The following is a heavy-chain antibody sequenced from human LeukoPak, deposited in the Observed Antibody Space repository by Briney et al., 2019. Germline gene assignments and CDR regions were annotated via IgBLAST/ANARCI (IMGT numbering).Heavy chain of an antibody. Sequence: ASVKVSCKASGGTFSSYAISWVRQAPGQGLEWMGGIIPIFGTANYAQKFQGRVTITADESTSTAYMELSSLRSEDTAVYYCARVETTVTYWYFDLWGRGTLVTVSS. CDR2: IIPIFGTA. J-gene: IGHJ2*01. V-gene: IGHV1-69*13. D-gene: IGHD4-17*01. CDR3: ARVETTVTYWYFDL. CDR1: GGTFSSYA.